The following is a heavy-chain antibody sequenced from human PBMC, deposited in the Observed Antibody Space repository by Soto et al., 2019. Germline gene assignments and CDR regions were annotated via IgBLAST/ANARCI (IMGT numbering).Heavy chain of an antibody. CDR2: ISGSGGST. D-gene: IGHD6-13*01. Sequence: GGSLRLSYAASGFTFSSYAMSWVRQAPGKGLEWVSAISGSGGSTYYADSVKGRFTISRDNSKNTLYLQMNSLRAEDTAVYYCAKARVTGIAAAAEGHYFDYWGQGTLVTVSS. J-gene: IGHJ4*02. CDR3: AKARVTGIAAAAEGHYFDY. V-gene: IGHV3-23*01. CDR1: GFTFSSYA.